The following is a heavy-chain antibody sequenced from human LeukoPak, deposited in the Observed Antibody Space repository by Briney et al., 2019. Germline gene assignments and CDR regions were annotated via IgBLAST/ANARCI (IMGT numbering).Heavy chain of an antibody. J-gene: IGHJ4*02. CDR2: IYTTGST. D-gene: IGHD3-22*01. CDR3: ARWGDYYGSSGTGDY. V-gene: IGHV4-4*07. CDR1: GGSISSYY. Sequence: SETLSLNCTISGGSISSYYWSWTRQPAGKGLEWIGRIYTTGSTNYNPSLKSRVIMSLDTSKNQFSLKLTSVTAADTAVYYCARWGDYYGSSGTGDYWGQGTLVTVSS.